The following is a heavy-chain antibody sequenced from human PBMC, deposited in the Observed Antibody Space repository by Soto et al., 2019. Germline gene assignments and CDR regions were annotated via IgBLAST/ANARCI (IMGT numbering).Heavy chain of an antibody. Sequence: SETLSLTCTVSGGSISSYYWSWIRQPPGKGLEWIGYIYYSGSTNYNPSLKSRVTISLDTSNNQFSLKMSSVTAPDPAVSYSQRVGGYSPRFDYMDVWGQGTTVTVSS. J-gene: IGHJ6*03. CDR1: GGSISSYY. D-gene: IGHD3-22*01. CDR2: IYYSGST. V-gene: IGHV4-59*01. CDR3: QRVGGYSPRFDYMDV.